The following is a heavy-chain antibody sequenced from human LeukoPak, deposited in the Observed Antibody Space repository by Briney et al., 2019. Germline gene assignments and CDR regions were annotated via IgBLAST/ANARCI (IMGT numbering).Heavy chain of an antibody. CDR2: INPNSGGT. CDR3: ARDRASGHPFDY. CDR1: GYTFTGYY. Sequence: ASVKVSCKASGYTFTGYYMHWVRQAPGQGLEWMGWINPNSGGTNYAQKFQGRVTMTRDTSISTAYMELSRLRSDDTAVYYCARDRASGHPFDYWGQGTLVTVSS. V-gene: IGHV1-2*02. J-gene: IGHJ4*02. D-gene: IGHD3-10*01.